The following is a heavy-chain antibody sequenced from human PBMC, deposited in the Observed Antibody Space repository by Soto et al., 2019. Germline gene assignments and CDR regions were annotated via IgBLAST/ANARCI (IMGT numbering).Heavy chain of an antibody. CDR3: SKDPRGLRYFDWFPSAPPDY. V-gene: IGHV3-23*01. CDR1: GFTFSSYA. D-gene: IGHD3-9*01. J-gene: IGHJ4*02. Sequence: PGGSLRLSCAASGFTFSSYAMSWVRQAPGKGLEWVSAISGSGGSTYYADSVKGRFTISRDNSKNTLYLQMNSLRAEDTAVYYFSKDPRGLRYFDWFPSAPPDYWGQGTLVTVSS. CDR2: ISGSGGST.